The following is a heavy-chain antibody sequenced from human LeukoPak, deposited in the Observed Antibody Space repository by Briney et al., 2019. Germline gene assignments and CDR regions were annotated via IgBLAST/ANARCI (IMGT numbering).Heavy chain of an antibody. Sequence: GESLRISCKGSGYSFTSYWISWVRQMPGKGLEWMGRIDPSVSYTNYSPSFQGHVTISADKSISTAYLQWSSLKASDTAMYYCARRRRAAAGTFPFDSWGQGTLVTVSS. J-gene: IGHJ4*02. CDR2: IDPSVSYT. D-gene: IGHD6-13*01. CDR3: ARRRRAAAGTFPFDS. V-gene: IGHV5-10-1*01. CDR1: GYSFTSYW.